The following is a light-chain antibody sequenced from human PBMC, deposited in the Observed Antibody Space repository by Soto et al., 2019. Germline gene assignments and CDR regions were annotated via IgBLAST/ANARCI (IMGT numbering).Light chain of an antibody. V-gene: IGKV4-1*01. CDR1: QSVLYSSNHKNY. CDR3: QQYYTTPLT. J-gene: IGKJ4*01. CDR2: WAS. Sequence: DIVMTQSPDSLAVSLGERATINCKSSQSVLYSSNHKNYLAWYQQKPGQPPKLLIYWASTRESGVPDRFSGSGSGTDFTLTISSLRAEDVAVYYCQQYYTTPLTFGGGTKVEIK.